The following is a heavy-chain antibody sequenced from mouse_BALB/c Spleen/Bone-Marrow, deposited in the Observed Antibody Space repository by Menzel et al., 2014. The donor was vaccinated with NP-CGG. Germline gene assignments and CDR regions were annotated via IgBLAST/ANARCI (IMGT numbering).Heavy chain of an antibody. CDR2: INPYNGGT. J-gene: IGHJ2*01. Sequence: VHLQQPGPELVKPGASMKISCEASGYSFTGYTMNWVKQSHGKNLEWIGLINPYNGGTSYNQKFKGKATLTVDKSSSTAYMELLSPTSEDSAVYYCARGNTVVAPYFDYWGQGTTLTVSS. D-gene: IGHD1-1*01. CDR1: GYSFTGYT. V-gene: IGHV1-18*01. CDR3: ARGNTVVAPYFDY.